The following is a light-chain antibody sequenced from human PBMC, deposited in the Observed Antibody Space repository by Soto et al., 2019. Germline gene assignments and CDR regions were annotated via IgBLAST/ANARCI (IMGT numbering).Light chain of an antibody. J-gene: IGKJ1*01. CDR3: QQYTSYPWT. V-gene: IGKV1-5*01. CDR2: EAF. Sequence: DIQMTQSPSTLSASVGDRVTITCRASQSISSWLAWYQQKPGKAPKLLIYEAFTLQSGVSSRFSGNGSGTEFTLTISRLQPDDFATYYCQQYTSYPWTFGQGTTADI. CDR1: QSISSW.